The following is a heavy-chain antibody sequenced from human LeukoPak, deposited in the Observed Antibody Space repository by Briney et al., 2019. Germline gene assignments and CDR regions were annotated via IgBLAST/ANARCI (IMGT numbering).Heavy chain of an antibody. CDR3: ASGSGLRLGELSSDAFDI. CDR2: INPNSGGT. Sequence: GASVKVSCKASGYTFTGYYMHWLRQAPGQGLEWMGRINPNSGGTNYAQKFQGRVTMTRDTSISTAYMELSRLRSDDTAVYYCASGSGLRLGELSSDAFDIWGQGTMVTVSS. CDR1: GYTFTGYY. J-gene: IGHJ3*02. V-gene: IGHV1-2*06. D-gene: IGHD3-16*02.